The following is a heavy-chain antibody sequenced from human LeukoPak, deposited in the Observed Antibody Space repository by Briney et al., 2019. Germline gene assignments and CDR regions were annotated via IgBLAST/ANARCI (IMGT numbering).Heavy chain of an antibody. V-gene: IGHV3-7*01. CDR3: ARGLDCSTTNCFGLYAFDM. D-gene: IGHD2-2*01. CDR1: GFTFSSYW. CDR2: IKQDGSGK. J-gene: IGHJ3*02. Sequence: GGSLRLSCAASGFTFSSYWMSWVRQAPGKGLEWVANIKQDGSGKYYVDSVKGRFTISRDNAKNSLYLQMNSLRVEDTAVYFCARGLDCSTTNCFGLYAFDMWGQGTLVTVSS.